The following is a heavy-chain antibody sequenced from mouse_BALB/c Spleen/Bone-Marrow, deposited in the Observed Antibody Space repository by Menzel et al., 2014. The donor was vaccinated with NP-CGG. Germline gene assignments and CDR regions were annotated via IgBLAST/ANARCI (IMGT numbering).Heavy chain of an antibody. D-gene: IGHD4-1*01. Sequence: EVMLVESGAELVQPGASVKLSCTASGFNIKDTYMHWVKQRPEQGLEWIGRIDPANGNTKYDPKFQGKATITADTSSNTAYLQLSSLTSEDTAVYYCARWEYYAMDYWGQGTSVKVSS. V-gene: IGHV14-3*02. CDR3: ARWEYYAMDY. CDR2: IDPANGNT. J-gene: IGHJ4*01. CDR1: GFNIKDTY.